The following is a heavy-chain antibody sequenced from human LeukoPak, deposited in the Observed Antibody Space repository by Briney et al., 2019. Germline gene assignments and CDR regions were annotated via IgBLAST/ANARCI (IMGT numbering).Heavy chain of an antibody. CDR2: ISGGGGTT. Sequence: PGGSLRLSCAASGFTFSSYAMNWVRQAPGKGLEWVSAISGGGGTTYYADSVKGRFTISRDNSKNTLYLQTISLRAEDTAVYYCAREDGFMGANIAYWGQGTLVTVSS. CDR3: AREDGFMGANIAY. CDR1: GFTFSSYA. D-gene: IGHD1-26*01. V-gene: IGHV3-23*01. J-gene: IGHJ4*02.